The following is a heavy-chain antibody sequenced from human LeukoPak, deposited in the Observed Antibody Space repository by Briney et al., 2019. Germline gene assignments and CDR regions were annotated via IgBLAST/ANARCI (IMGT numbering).Heavy chain of an antibody. J-gene: IGHJ1*01. CDR3: TKGDYGVGYFQH. CDR1: GFTVSSNY. D-gene: IGHD4-17*01. CDR2: IKSKTDGGTT. Sequence: GGSLRLSCSASGFTVSSNYMSWVRQAPGQGLEWVGRIKSKTDGGTTDYAAPVKGRFTISRDDAKNTLYLQMNSLKTEDTAVYYCTKGDYGVGYFQHWGQGTLVTVSS. V-gene: IGHV3-15*01.